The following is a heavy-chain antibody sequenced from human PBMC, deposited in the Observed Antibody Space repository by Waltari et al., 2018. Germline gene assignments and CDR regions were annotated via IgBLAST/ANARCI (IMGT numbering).Heavy chain of an antibody. CDR1: GYFISSGYY. D-gene: IGHD3-3*01. V-gene: IGHV4-38-2*01. CDR3: GRGLAMIFVDVMIPLGGYEI. CDR2: IYPSGRT. J-gene: IGHJ3*01. Sequence: QVRLQESGPGLAKPSENLSLICDVSGYFISSGYYWAWIRQAPGKGREWIGSIYPSGRTYHSPSVKGRNTLSVDASKNQVPLKLSSVTAADAAVDYCGRGLAMIFVDVMIPLGGYEIRGHGATVAVSS.